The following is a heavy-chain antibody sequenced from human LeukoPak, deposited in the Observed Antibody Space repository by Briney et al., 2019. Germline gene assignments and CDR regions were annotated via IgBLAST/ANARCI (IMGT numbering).Heavy chain of an antibody. Sequence: PGGSLRLSCAASGFTFSNAWMSWVRQAPGKGLEWVGRIKSKTDGGTTDYAAPVKGRFTISRDDSKNTLYLQMNSLKTEDTAVYYCTTEDKRYCSSTSCRVDYWGQRTLVTVSS. D-gene: IGHD2-2*01. CDR1: GFTFSNAW. CDR3: TTEDKRYCSSTSCRVDY. J-gene: IGHJ4*02. CDR2: IKSKTDGGTT. V-gene: IGHV3-15*01.